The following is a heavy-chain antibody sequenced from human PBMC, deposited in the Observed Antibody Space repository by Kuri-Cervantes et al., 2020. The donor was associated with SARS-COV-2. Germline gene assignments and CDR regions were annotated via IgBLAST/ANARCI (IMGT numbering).Heavy chain of an antibody. J-gene: IGHJ1*01. Sequence: SVKVSCKASGGTFGSYAISWVRQAPGQGLEWMGGIIPIFGTANYAQKFQGRVTITADESTSTAYMELSSLRSEDTAVYYCASLITIFGVVRAEYFQHWGQGTLVTVSS. V-gene: IGHV1-69*13. CDR1: GGTFGSYA. D-gene: IGHD3-3*01. CDR3: ASLITIFGVVRAEYFQH. CDR2: IIPIFGTA.